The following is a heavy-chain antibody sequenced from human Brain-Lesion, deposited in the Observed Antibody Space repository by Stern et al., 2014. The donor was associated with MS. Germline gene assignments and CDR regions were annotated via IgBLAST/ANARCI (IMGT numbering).Heavy chain of an antibody. CDR1: GFPFGSCA. CDR2: VSYDGSNK. D-gene: IGHD2/OR15-2a*01. J-gene: IGHJ5*02. V-gene: IGHV3-30*18. CDR3: AKDRQYLTYFFDH. Sequence: VQLVESGGGVVQPGRPLRLSCVASGFPFGSCAMPWVRQAPGTGLEWVAGVSYDGSNKYYADSVKGRFTISRDNSQNTLYMQMSSLRPEDTAVYYCAKDRQYLTYFFDHWGQGSLVTVSS.